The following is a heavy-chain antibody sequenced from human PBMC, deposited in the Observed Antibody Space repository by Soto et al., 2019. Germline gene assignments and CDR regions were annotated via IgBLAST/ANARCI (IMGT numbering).Heavy chain of an antibody. CDR3: ANLWFGESPY. CDR2: IYYSGCT. J-gene: IGHJ1*01. Sequence: QLQLQESGPGLVKPSETLSLTCTVSGGSISSSSYYWGWIRQPPGKGLEWIGSIYYSGCTFYNPSLKSCVTISVDTSKNQFSLKLSSVTAADTAVYYCANLWFGESPYLGQGTLVTVSS. CDR1: GGSISSSSYY. V-gene: IGHV4-39*01. D-gene: IGHD3-10*01.